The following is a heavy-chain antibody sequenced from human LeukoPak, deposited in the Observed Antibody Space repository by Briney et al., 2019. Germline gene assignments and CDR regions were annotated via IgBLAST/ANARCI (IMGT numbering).Heavy chain of an antibody. CDR1: GGSFSGYY. J-gene: IGHJ4*02. CDR3: ARGGRFWSGYYRDY. D-gene: IGHD3-3*01. CDR2: INHSGST. V-gene: IGHV4-34*01. Sequence: SETLSLTCAVHGGSFSGYYWSWIRQPPGKGLEWIGEINHSGSTNYNPSLKSRVTISVDTSKNQFSLKLSSVTAADTAVYYCARGGRFWSGYYRDYWGQGTLVTVSS.